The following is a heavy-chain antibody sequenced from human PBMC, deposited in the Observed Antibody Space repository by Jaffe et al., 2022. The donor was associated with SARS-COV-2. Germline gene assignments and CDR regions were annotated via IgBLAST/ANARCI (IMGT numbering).Heavy chain of an antibody. CDR2: INAGNGNT. V-gene: IGHV1-3*01. CDR1: GYTFTSYA. CDR3: ARGKQWLPENWFDP. J-gene: IGHJ5*02. D-gene: IGHD6-19*01. Sequence: QVQLVQSGAEVKKPGASVKVSCKASGYTFTSYAMHWVRQAPGQRLEWMGWINAGNGNTKYSQKFQGRVTITRDTSASTAYMELSSLRSEDTAVYYCARGKQWLPENWFDPWGQGTLVTVSS.